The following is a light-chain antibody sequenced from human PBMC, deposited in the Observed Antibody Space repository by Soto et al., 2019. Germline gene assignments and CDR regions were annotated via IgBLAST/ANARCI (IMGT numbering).Light chain of an antibody. J-gene: IGLJ2*01. CDR3: CSYEGTHSSVV. Sequence: QCVLTQPRSVSGSLGHSVTISCTGTSSDVGGYNYVSWYQHHPGKAPKIVIYDVYKWPPGVSDRFSGSKSGNTASLTISGLQAEDEADYYCCSYEGTHSSVVLGGGTQLTVL. CDR2: DVY. CDR1: SSDVGGYNY. V-gene: IGLV2-11*01.